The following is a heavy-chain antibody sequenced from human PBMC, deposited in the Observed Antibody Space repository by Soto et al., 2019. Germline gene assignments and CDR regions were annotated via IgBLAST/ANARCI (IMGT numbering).Heavy chain of an antibody. D-gene: IGHD6-13*01. CDR1: GYTFISYY. CDR2: INPSGGST. CDR3: ARGAYSSTWYSYFQH. J-gene: IGHJ1*01. Sequence: GASVKVSCKASGYTFISYYIHWVRQAPGQGLEWMGIINPSGGSTSHAQKFQGRVTMTRDTSTSTVYMELSSLRSEDTAVYFCARGAYSSTWYSYFQHWGQGTLVTVSS. V-gene: IGHV1-46*01.